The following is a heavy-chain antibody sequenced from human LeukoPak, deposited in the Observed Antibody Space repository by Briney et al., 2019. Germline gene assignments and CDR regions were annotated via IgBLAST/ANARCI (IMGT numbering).Heavy chain of an antibody. CDR3: AKDFRSGSYLFDY. V-gene: IGHV3-30*18. J-gene: IGHJ4*02. CDR1: GFTFSSYG. D-gene: IGHD1-26*01. Sequence: PGRSLRLSCAASGFTFSSYGMHWVRRAPGKGLEWVAVISYDGSNKYYADSVKGRFTISRDNSKNTLYLQMNSLRAEDTAVYYCAKDFRSGSYLFDYWGQGTLVTVSS. CDR2: ISYDGSNK.